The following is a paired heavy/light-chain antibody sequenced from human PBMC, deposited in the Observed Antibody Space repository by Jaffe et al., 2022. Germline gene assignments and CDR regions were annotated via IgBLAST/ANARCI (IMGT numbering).Heavy chain of an antibody. CDR3: ARDVGYCSGGSCYFFDY. J-gene: IGHJ4*02. D-gene: IGHD2-15*01. CDR2: ISSSGSTI. Sequence: QVQLVESGGGLVKPGGSLRLSCAASGFTFSDYYMSWIRQAPGKGLEWVSYISSSGSTIYYADSVKGRFTISRDNAKNSLYLQMNSLRAEDTAVYYCARDVGYCSGGSCYFFDYWGQGTLVTVSS. V-gene: IGHV3-11*01. CDR1: GFTFSDYY.
Light chain of an antibody. CDR3: QVWDSSSDRVV. J-gene: IGLJ2*01. CDR2: YDS. Sequence: SYVLTQPPSVSVAPGKTARITCGGNNIGSKSVHWYQQKPGQAPVLVIYYDSDRPSGIPERFSGSNSGNTATLTISRVEAGDEADYYCQVWDSSSDRVVFGGGTKLTVL. CDR1: NIGSKS. V-gene: IGLV3-21*04.